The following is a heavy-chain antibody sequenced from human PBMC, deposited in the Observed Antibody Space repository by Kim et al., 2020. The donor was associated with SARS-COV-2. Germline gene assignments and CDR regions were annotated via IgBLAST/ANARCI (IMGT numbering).Heavy chain of an antibody. J-gene: IGHJ6*02. CDR2: IYYSGST. CDR3: ARDCGGDCYPGLDYYYGMDV. Sequence: SETLSLTCTVSGGSISSGGYYWSWIRQHPGKGLEWIGYIYYSGSTYYNPSLKSRVTISVDTSKNQFSRKLSSVTAADTAVYYCARDCGGDCYPGLDYYYGMDVWGQGTTVTVSS. D-gene: IGHD2-21*02. CDR1: GGSISSGGYY. V-gene: IGHV4-31*03.